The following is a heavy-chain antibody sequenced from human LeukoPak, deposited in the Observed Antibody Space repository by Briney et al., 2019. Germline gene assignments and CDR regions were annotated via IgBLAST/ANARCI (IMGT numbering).Heavy chain of an antibody. V-gene: IGHV3-23*01. D-gene: IGHD6-19*01. CDR1: GFSFSSYA. CDR3: AKVGYSSSHGYFDY. CDR2: ISGSGGST. Sequence: GGSLRLSCAVSGFSFSSYALSWVRQAPGKGLEWVSAISGSGGSTYYADSVKGRFTISRDNSKNTLYLQVNSLRAEDTAVYYCAKVGYSSSHGYFDYWGQGTLVTVSS. J-gene: IGHJ4*02.